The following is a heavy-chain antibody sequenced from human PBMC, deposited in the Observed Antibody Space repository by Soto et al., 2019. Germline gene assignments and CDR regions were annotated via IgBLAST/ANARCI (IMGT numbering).Heavy chain of an antibody. D-gene: IGHD2-21*01. CDR1: GYTFATYD. J-gene: IGHJ5*01. CDR2: MNPNSGNT. CDR3: ARSDGYNFNWLDS. Sequence: QVQLVQSGAEVKTPGASVKVSCKASGYTFATYDINWVRQAPGQGLEWMGWMNPNSGNTGYAQKFQGRLTMTRDTALSVARMELSSLRNDDATVYYCARSDGYNFNWLDSWGQGTLVTVSA. V-gene: IGHV1-8*01.